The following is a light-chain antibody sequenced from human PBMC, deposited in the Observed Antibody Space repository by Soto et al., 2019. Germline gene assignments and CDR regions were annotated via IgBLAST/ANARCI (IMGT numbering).Light chain of an antibody. J-gene: IGKJ1*01. CDR3: QESYSTS. CDR1: QSISNY. Sequence: DIQMTQSPSSLSASVGDRVTLTCRASQSISNYLNWYQQKPGKAPKLLIYAASSLQSGVPSRFSGSGSGTDFTLTISSLQPEDIATYYCQESYSTSFGQGTKVDIK. V-gene: IGKV1-39*01. CDR2: AAS.